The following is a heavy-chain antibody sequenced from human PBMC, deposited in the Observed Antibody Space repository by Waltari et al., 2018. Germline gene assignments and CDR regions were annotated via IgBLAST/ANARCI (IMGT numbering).Heavy chain of an antibody. CDR3: ARGDGSYYIDY. Sequence: QVQLVQSGAEVKKPGASVKVSCKASGYTFTSYYMHWVRQAPGQGLEWMGIINPRVGSTSYAQKFQGRVTMTRDTSTSTVYMELSSLRSEDTAVYYCARGDGSYYIDYWGQGTLVTVSS. J-gene: IGHJ4*02. CDR1: GYTFTSYY. CDR2: INPRVGST. V-gene: IGHV1-46*03. D-gene: IGHD1-26*01.